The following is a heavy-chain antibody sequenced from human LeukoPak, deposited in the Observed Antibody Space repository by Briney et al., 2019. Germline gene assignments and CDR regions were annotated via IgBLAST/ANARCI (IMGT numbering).Heavy chain of an antibody. CDR3: ARRGATTADAFDI. V-gene: IGHV4-59*08. Sequence: SETLSLTCTVSGGSISSYYWSWIRQPPGKGLEWIGYIYYSGSTNYNPSLKSRVTISVDTSKNQFSLKLSSGTAADTAVYYCARRGATTADAFDIWGQGTMVTVSS. D-gene: IGHD1-26*01. CDR1: GGSISSYY. J-gene: IGHJ3*02. CDR2: IYYSGST.